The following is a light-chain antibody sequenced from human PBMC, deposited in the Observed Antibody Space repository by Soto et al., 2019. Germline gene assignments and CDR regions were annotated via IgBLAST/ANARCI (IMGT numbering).Light chain of an antibody. CDR3: QQRRLWPGT. Sequence: EIVMTQSPATLSVSPGERATLSCRASQSVSSNLAWYQHKPGQAPRLLIYDASNRATGTPARFSGSGSGTDVTLIISSLEPEDFAVYYCQQRRLWPGTFGPGTKVDI. V-gene: IGKV3-11*01. CDR1: QSVSSN. CDR2: DAS. J-gene: IGKJ3*01.